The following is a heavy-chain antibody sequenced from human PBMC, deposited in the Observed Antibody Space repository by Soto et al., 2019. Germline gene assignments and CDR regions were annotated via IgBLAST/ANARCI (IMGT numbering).Heavy chain of an antibody. CDR2: IYYSGST. CDR3: ASHSYGYTFYDY. CDR1: GGPISSGDYY. V-gene: IGHV4-30-4*01. D-gene: IGHD5-18*01. J-gene: IGHJ4*02. Sequence: SETLSLTCTVSGGPISSGDYYWSWIRQPPGKGLEWIGYIYYSGSTYYNPSLKSRVTISVDTSKNQFSLKLSSVTAADTAVYYCASHSYGYTFYDYWGQGTLVNVSS.